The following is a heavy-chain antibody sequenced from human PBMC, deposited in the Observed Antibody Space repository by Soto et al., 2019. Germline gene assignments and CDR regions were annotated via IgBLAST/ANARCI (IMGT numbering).Heavy chain of an antibody. Sequence: QVQLVQSGAEVKKPGSSVKVSCKAPGGTFSTYAISWERQAPGQGLEWMGGVIPIFGTPKYAQKFQGRVTITADDSTSTGYMELRSLRSEDTAVYYCARSQGGSSSLDIYYYYYYGMDVWGQGTTVTVSS. J-gene: IGHJ6*02. D-gene: IGHD2-15*01. V-gene: IGHV1-69*01. CDR3: ARSQGGSSSLDIYYYYYYGMDV. CDR2: VIPIFGTP. CDR1: GGTFSTYA.